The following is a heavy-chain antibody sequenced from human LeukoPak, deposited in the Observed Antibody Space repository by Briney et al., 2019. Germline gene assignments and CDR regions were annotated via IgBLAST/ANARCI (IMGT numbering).Heavy chain of an antibody. CDR2: IDGSGSTI. CDR1: GFTFNTYS. J-gene: IGHJ4*02. CDR3: ANGLGTPFDY. V-gene: IGHV3-48*01. D-gene: IGHD1-26*01. Sequence: PPGGSLRLSCVASGFTFNTYSMNWVRQAPGKGLEWISYIDGSGSTIYYADSVRGRFTISRDNSKNTLYLQMNSLRAEDTAVYYCANGLGTPFDYWGQGTLVTVSS.